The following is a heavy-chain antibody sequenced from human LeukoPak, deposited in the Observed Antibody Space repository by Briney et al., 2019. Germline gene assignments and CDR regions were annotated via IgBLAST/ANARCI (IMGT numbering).Heavy chain of an antibody. CDR1: GFTFSSYG. Sequence: PGGSLRLSCAASGFTFSSYGMHWVRQAPGQGLEWVAFIRYDGSNKYYADSVKGRFTISRDNSKNTLYLQMNSLRAEDTAVYYCAKDPYLVVPAALNWFDPWGQGTLVTVSS. CDR2: IRYDGSNK. CDR3: AKDPYLVVPAALNWFDP. V-gene: IGHV3-30*02. J-gene: IGHJ5*02. D-gene: IGHD2-2*01.